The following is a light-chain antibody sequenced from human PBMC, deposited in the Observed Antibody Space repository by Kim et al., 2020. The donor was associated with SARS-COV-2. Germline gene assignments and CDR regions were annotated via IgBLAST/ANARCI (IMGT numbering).Light chain of an antibody. CDR1: SSDVGGYNF. V-gene: IGLV2-14*03. Sequence: QSVVTQPASVSGSQGQSITISCTGTSSDVGGYNFVSWYQQHPGKPPKLMIYDVSNRPSGVSNRFSGSKSGNTASLTISGLQAEDEADYYCNSYTSSSTPVFGGGTQLTVL. CDR2: DVS. CDR3: NSYTSSSTPV. J-gene: IGLJ2*01.